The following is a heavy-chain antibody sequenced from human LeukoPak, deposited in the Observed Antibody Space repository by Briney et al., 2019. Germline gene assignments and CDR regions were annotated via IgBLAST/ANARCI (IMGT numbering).Heavy chain of an antibody. Sequence: ASVKVSCKASGYTFTSYYMHWVRQAPGQGLEWMGIINPSGGSTSYAQKFQGRVTMTRDTSTSTVYMELRSLRSEDTAVYYCASCSSTSCYAEYYFDYWGQGTLVTVSS. CDR1: GYTFTSYY. CDR3: ASCSSTSCYAEYYFDY. V-gene: IGHV1-46*01. J-gene: IGHJ4*02. CDR2: INPSGGST. D-gene: IGHD2-2*01.